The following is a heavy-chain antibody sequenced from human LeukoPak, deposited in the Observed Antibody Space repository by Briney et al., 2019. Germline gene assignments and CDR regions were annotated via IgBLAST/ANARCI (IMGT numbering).Heavy chain of an antibody. J-gene: IGHJ4*02. Sequence: ASVKVSCKTSGYTFTSYDINWVRQATGQGLEWMGWMNPNSGNTGYAQKFQGRVTITRNTSISTAYMELSSLRSEDTAVYYCARGSTWSGSYSYFDYWGQGTLVTVSS. CDR1: GYTFTSYD. CDR2: MNPNSGNT. D-gene: IGHD1-26*01. CDR3: ARGSTWSGSYSYFDY. V-gene: IGHV1-8*01.